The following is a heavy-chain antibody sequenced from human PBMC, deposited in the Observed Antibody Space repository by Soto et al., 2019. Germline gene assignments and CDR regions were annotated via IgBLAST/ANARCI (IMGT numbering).Heavy chain of an antibody. CDR3: ARDRYRRTGPWGMDV. CDR1: GASVRSAAYH. V-gene: IGHV4-61*08. CDR2: VYDGGTP. Sequence: SRTLSPPCTVSGASVRSAAYHWNWIRQPPREGLEWIGSVYDGGTPNYNPSLKSRVTISMDTSYSRLYLKLRSVTAADTAVYYCARDRYRRTGPWGMDVWGQGTTVTVSS. J-gene: IGHJ6*02. D-gene: IGHD3-9*01.